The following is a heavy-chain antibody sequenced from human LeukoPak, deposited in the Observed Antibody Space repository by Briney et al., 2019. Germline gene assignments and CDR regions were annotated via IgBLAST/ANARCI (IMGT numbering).Heavy chain of an antibody. Sequence: SETLSLTCTVSGGSTSSYYWTWIRQSPGKGLEWIGSIYTSGTTNYNPSLQSRVTISVDTSKNQLSLNLSSVTAADTAMYYCARLGRMRVGGTTHYYYMDVWGKGTTVTVSS. V-gene: IGHV4-4*09. CDR2: IYTSGTT. CDR3: ARLGRMRVGGTTHYYYMDV. J-gene: IGHJ6*03. D-gene: IGHD1-26*01. CDR1: GGSTSSYY.